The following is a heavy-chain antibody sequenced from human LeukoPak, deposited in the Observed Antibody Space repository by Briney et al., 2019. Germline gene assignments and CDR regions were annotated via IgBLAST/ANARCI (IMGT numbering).Heavy chain of an antibody. CDR3: AKSGSSWYLLDY. Sequence: GGSLRLSCAASGFTFDDYAMHWVRQAPGKGLEWVSAISGSGGSTYYADSVKGRFTISRDNSKNTLYLQMNSLRAEDTAVYYCAKSGSSWYLLDYWGQGTLVTVSS. CDR1: GFTFDDYA. D-gene: IGHD6-19*01. CDR2: ISGSGGST. V-gene: IGHV3-23*01. J-gene: IGHJ4*02.